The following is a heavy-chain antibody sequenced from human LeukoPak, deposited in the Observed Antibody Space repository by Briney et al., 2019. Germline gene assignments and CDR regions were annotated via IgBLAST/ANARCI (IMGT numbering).Heavy chain of an antibody. D-gene: IGHD1-26*01. CDR3: AARSSGNPYF. V-gene: IGHV3-7*03. Sequence: PGGSLRLSCTASGLTLSNYWMIWVRQAPGKGLQWVAKIKQDGSEKYYVDSVKGRFTNSRDNAENSLYLQMYSLRIEDTAVYYCAARSSGNPYFWGQGTLVTVSS. CDR2: IKQDGSEK. CDR1: GLTLSNYW. J-gene: IGHJ4*02.